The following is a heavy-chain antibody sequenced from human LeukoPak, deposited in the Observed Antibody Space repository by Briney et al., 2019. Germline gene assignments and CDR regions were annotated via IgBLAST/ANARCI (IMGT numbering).Heavy chain of an antibody. D-gene: IGHD2-8*01. Sequence: GGSLRLSCAASGLTVSSNYMSWVRQAPGKGLEWVSIIYSGGSTYYADSVKGRFTISRDNSKNTLYLQMNSLRAEDTAVYYCARSGVYRFDPWGQGTLVTVSS. J-gene: IGHJ5*02. CDR2: IYSGGST. V-gene: IGHV3-66*01. CDR1: GLTVSSNY. CDR3: ARSGVYRFDP.